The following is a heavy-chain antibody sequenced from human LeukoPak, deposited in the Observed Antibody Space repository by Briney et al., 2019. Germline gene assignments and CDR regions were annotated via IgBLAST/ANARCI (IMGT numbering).Heavy chain of an antibody. D-gene: IGHD3-10*01. Sequence: GGSLRLSCAASGFTFSSYGVHWVRQAPGRGLELVALIWYDGSKENYADSVKGRFTISRDDPKNMVYLQMNSLRVEDTAVYYCARDLSFGSGDYRGQGTLVTVSS. CDR1: GFTFSSYG. CDR3: ARDLSFGSGDY. V-gene: IGHV3-33*01. J-gene: IGHJ4*02. CDR2: IWYDGSKE.